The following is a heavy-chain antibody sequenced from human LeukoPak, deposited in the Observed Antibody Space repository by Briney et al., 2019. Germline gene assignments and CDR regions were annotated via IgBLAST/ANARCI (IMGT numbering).Heavy chain of an antibody. CDR1: GYTFTSYG. CDR2: ISAYNGNT. Sequence: ASVKVSCKASGYTFTSYGISWVRQAPGQGLEWMGWISAYNGNTNYAQKLQGRVTMTTDTSTSTAYMELRSLRSDDTAVYYCAVSSEAGGSLDYWGQGTLVTVSS. J-gene: IGHJ4*02. CDR3: AVSSEAGGSLDY. D-gene: IGHD2-15*01. V-gene: IGHV1-18*01.